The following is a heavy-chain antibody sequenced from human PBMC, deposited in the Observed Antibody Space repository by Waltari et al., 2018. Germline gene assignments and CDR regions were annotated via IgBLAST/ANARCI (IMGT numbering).Heavy chain of an antibody. D-gene: IGHD2-15*01. Sequence: EVQLLESGGGLVQPGGSLRLSCVASGLPFSNYVMNWVRQAPGKGVEWVSAISAGGDVTYYADSVKGRFTISTDNSKNTLYLQMNSLRAEDTAVYYCAKGPYCSGGNCYQPYFDYWGQGTLVTVSS. CDR3: AKGPYCSGGNCYQPYFDY. CDR2: ISAGGDVT. CDR1: GLPFSNYV. V-gene: IGHV3-23*01. J-gene: IGHJ4*02.